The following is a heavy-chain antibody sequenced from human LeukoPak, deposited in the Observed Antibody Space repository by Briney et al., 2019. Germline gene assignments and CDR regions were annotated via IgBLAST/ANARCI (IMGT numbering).Heavy chain of an antibody. D-gene: IGHD3-22*01. V-gene: IGHV1-8*03. CDR1: GYTFTGYY. CDR2: MNPNSGNT. J-gene: IGHJ4*02. CDR3: AREGRRYYYDSSGYYY. Sequence: ASVKVSCKASGYTFTGYYMHWVRQATGQGLEWMGWMNPNSGNTGYAQKFQGRVTITRNTSISTAYMELSSLRSEDTAVYYCAREGRRYYYDSSGYYYWGQGTLVTVSS.